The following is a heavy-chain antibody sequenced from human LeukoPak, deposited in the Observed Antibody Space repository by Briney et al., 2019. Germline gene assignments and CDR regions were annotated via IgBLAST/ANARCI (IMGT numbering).Heavy chain of an antibody. Sequence: SETLSVTCTVSGGSISSGSYYWSWIRQPAGKGLEWIGRIYTSGSTNYNPSLKSRVTMSVDTSKNQFSLKLSSVTAADTAVYYCARDPGYSSGSTGYWGQGTLVTVSS. CDR1: GGSISSGSYY. V-gene: IGHV4-61*02. D-gene: IGHD6-19*01. J-gene: IGHJ4*02. CDR3: ARDPGYSSGSTGY. CDR2: IYTSGST.